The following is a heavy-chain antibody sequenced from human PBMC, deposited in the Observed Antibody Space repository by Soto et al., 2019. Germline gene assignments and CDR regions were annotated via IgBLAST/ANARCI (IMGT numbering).Heavy chain of an antibody. J-gene: IGHJ4*02. V-gene: IGHV1-2*02. Sequence: QVQLVQSGAEVKKPGASVKVSCKASGYTFIGYYMHWVRQAPGQGLEWMGWINPNSGATNYAQKFQGRVTMTTDTSISTAYMDLSRLRSDDTAVYYCAKHQDGYDNSGYYFYWGQGTLVTVSS. D-gene: IGHD3-22*01. CDR1: GYTFIGYY. CDR3: AKHQDGYDNSGYYFY. CDR2: INPNSGAT.